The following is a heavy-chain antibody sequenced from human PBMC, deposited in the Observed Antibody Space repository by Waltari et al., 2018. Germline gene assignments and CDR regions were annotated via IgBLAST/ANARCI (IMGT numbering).Heavy chain of an antibody. V-gene: IGHV3-48*04. CDR3: AREPRRDGYNYVDY. CDR2: ISSSSSTI. Sequence: EVQLVESGGGLVQPGGSLRLSCAASGFTFSSYSMNWVRQAPGKGLEWVSYISSSSSTIYYADSVKGRFTSSRDNAKNSLYLQMNSLRAEDTAVYYCAREPRRDGYNYVDYWGQGTLVTVSS. J-gene: IGHJ4*02. D-gene: IGHD5-12*01. CDR1: GFTFSSYS.